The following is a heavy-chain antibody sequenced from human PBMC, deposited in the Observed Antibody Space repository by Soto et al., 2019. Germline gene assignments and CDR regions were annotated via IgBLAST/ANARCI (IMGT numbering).Heavy chain of an antibody. CDR2: IDWDDDK. V-gene: IGHV2-70*01. CDR1: GFSLSTSGMC. Sequence: SGPTLVNPTQTLTLTCTFSGFSLSTSGMCVSWIRQPPGNALEWLALIDWDDDKYYSTSLKTRLTISKDTSKNQVVLTMTNMDPVDTATYYCARIQSGGKLYYYYGMDVWGQGTTVTVSS. J-gene: IGHJ6*02. D-gene: IGHD3-16*01. CDR3: ARIQSGGKLYYYYGMDV.